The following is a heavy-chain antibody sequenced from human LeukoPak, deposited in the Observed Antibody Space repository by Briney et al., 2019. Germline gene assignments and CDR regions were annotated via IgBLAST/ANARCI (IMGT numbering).Heavy chain of an antibody. J-gene: IGHJ4*02. CDR2: IYTSGST. CDR1: GGSISSGSYY. D-gene: IGHD6-13*01. CDR3: AREGIAAAVMS. V-gene: IGHV4-61*02. Sequence: SQTLSLTCTVSGGSISSGSYYWSWIRQPAGKGLEWIGRIYTSGSTNYNPSLNSRVTISVDTSKNQFSLKLSSVTAADTAVYYCAREGIAAAVMSWGQGTLVTVSS.